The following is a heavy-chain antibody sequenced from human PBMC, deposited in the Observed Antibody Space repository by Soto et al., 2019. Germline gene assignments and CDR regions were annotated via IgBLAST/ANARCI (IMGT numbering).Heavy chain of an antibody. Sequence: GGSLRLSCAASGFTFSSYAMSWVRQAPGKGLEWVSAISGSGGSTYYADSVKGRFTISRDNSKNTLYLQMNSLRAEDTAVYYCAKSAYSSSWYGPGAFDIWGQGTMVTVSS. CDR2: ISGSGGST. V-gene: IGHV3-23*01. J-gene: IGHJ3*02. CDR1: GFTFSSYA. CDR3: AKSAYSSSWYGPGAFDI. D-gene: IGHD6-13*01.